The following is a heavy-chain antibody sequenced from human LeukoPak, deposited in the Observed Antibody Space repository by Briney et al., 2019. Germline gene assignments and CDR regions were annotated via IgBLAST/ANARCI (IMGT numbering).Heavy chain of an antibody. CDR1: GFTFSSYW. CDR3: AKDRREYFDY. Sequence: SGGSLRLSCAASGFTFSSYWMNWVRQAPGKGLEWVATIKQDGRDKYYVDSVKGRFTISRDDAKNSLYLQMNSLRAEDTAVYYCAKDRREYFDYWGQGTLVTVSS. J-gene: IGHJ4*02. V-gene: IGHV3-7*03. CDR2: IKQDGRDK.